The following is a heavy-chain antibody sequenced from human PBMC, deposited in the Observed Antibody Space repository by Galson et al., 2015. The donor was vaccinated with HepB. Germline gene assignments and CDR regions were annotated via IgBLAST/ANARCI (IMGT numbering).Heavy chain of an antibody. CDR1: AGSISSSNYY. D-gene: IGHD5-24*01. CDR2: NFYSGST. CDR3: ASGRRDGYRYVDS. J-gene: IGHJ4*02. V-gene: IGHV4-39*01. Sequence: SETLSLTCTVSAGSISSSNYYWGWIRQPPGKGLEWIGSNFYSGSTYYNPSLKGRVTISVETSKNQLSLKVNSVTAADTAFYYCASGRRDGYRYVDSWGQGALVTVSS.